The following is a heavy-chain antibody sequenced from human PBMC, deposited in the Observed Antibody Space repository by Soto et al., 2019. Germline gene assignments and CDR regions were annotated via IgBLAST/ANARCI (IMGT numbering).Heavy chain of an antibody. V-gene: IGHV3-23*01. D-gene: IGHD6-19*01. CDR1: GFTFSSYA. Sequence: GGSLRLSCAASGFTFSSYAMSWVRQAPGKGLEWVSAISGSGGSTYYADSVKGRFTISRDNSKNTLYLQMNSLRAEDTAVYYCAKDRGGSSGWYVGYYYGMDVWGQGTTVTVSS. CDR3: AKDRGGSSGWYVGYYYGMDV. CDR2: ISGSGGST. J-gene: IGHJ6*02.